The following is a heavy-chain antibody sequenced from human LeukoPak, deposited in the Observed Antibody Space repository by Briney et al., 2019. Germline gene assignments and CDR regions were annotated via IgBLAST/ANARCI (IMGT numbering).Heavy chain of an antibody. V-gene: IGHV4-59*08. Sequence: SETLSVTCTVSGGSLSSYYWSWMRQPPGKGLEWIGYIYYSGSTNYNPSLKSRVTISVETSKNQFSLKLSSVTAADTAVYYCARQSIYYGSGSSYDYWGQGTLVTVSS. CDR2: IYYSGST. J-gene: IGHJ4*02. CDR1: GGSLSSYY. D-gene: IGHD3-10*01. CDR3: ARQSIYYGSGSSYDY.